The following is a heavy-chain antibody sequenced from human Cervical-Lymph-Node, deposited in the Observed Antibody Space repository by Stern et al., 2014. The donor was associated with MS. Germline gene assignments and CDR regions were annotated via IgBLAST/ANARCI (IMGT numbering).Heavy chain of an antibody. J-gene: IGHJ1*01. D-gene: IGHD2-2*01. CDR1: GYTLTTYA. CDR3: ATGLSTISFVFRH. V-gene: IGHV1-3*01. Sequence: QVQLVQSGAEVKKPGASVKVSCKASGYTLTTYAMHWVRQAPGKRLEWMGGITAGNGNTKYSQKVQGRVTIPRDTSANPDDMELRNLTSEDTGVYYCATGLSTISFVFRHWGQGSLVTVSS. CDR2: ITAGNGNT.